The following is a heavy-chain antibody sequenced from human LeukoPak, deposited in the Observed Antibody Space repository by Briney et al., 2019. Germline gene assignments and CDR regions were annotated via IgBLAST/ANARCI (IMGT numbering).Heavy chain of an antibody. V-gene: IGHV1-24*01. J-gene: IGHJ4*02. Sequence: ASVKVSCKVSGYTLTELSMHWVRQAPGKGLEGGGGFDPEDGETIYAQKFQGRVTMTEDTSTDTAYMELSSLRSEDTAVYYCATARITMLVVPLDYWGQGTLVTVSS. CDR1: GYTLTELS. CDR3: ATARITMLVVPLDY. CDR2: FDPEDGET. D-gene: IGHD3-22*01.